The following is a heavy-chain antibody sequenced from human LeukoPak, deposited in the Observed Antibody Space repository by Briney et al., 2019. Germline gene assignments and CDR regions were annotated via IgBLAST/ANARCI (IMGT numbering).Heavy chain of an antibody. V-gene: IGHV1-2*02. CDR1: GYTFTGYY. J-gene: IGHJ6*02. D-gene: IGHD2-2*01. Sequence: ASVKVSCKASGYTFTGYYVHWVRQAPGQGLEWMGWINPNSGGTNYAQKFQGRVTMTRDTSISTAYMELSRLRSDDTAVYYCARVGAPYCSSTSCPYYYYYGMDVWGQGTTVTVSS. CDR3: ARVGAPYCSSTSCPYYYYYGMDV. CDR2: INPNSGGT.